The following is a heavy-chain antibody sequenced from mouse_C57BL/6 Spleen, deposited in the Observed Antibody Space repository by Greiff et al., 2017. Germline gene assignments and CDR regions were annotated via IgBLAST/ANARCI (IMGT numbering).Heavy chain of an antibody. CDR2: IRSKSNNYAT. V-gene: IGHV10-1*01. D-gene: IGHD3-1*01. CDR3: VRLFGAMDY. CDR1: GFSFNTYA. Sequence: VQLKQSGGGLVQPKGSLKLSCAASGFSFNTYAMNWVRQAPGTGLEWVARIRSKSNNYATYYADTGKDRFTISRDESESMLYLQMNNLKTEDTAMDYCVRLFGAMDYWGQGTSVTVSS. J-gene: IGHJ4*01.